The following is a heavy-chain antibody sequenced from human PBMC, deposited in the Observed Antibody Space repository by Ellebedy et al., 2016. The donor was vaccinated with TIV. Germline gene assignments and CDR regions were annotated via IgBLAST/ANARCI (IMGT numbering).Heavy chain of an antibody. Sequence: GESLKISCAASGFMFSRYWMSWLRQAPGKGLEYVAHIKFDEIEKYHADSVKGRFTISRDNAKNSRYLQMNSLRAEDTAVYYCASGRMWIYIYWGQGTLVTVSS. V-gene: IGHV3-7*05. D-gene: IGHD5-12*01. J-gene: IGHJ4*02. CDR3: ASGRMWIYIY. CDR1: GFMFSRYW. CDR2: IKFDEIEK.